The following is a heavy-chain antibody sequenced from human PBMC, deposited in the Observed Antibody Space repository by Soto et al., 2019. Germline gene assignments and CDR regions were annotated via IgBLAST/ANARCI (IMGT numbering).Heavy chain of an antibody. CDR3: ARGYCTTTICDPWFDP. CDR2: IYPGDSDT. CDR1: GCSFTSYW. J-gene: IGHJ5*02. D-gene: IGHD2-2*01. V-gene: IGHV5-51*01. Sequence: GESLKISCTGVGCSFTSYWIGWVRQMPGKGLEWMGIIYPGDSDTRYSPSFQGQVTISADKSITTAYLQWSSLKASDTAMYYCARGYCTTTICDPWFDPWGQGTLVTVSS.